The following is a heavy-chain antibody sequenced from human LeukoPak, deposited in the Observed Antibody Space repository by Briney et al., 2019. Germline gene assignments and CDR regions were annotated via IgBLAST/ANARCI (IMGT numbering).Heavy chain of an antibody. D-gene: IGHD2-21*01. V-gene: IGHV3-66*01. CDR2: IYSGGST. CDR3: ARVYSDAFDI. J-gene: IGHJ3*02. Sequence: GGSLRLSCAASRFTFSSYAMSWVRQAPGKGLEWVSVIYSGGSTYYADSVKGRFTISRDNSKNTLYLQMNSLRAEDTAVYYCARVYSDAFDIWGQGTMVTVSS. CDR1: RFTFSSYA.